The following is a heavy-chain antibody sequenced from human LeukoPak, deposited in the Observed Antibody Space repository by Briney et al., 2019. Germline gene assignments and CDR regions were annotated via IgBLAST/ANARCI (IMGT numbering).Heavy chain of an antibody. Sequence: GGSLRLSCAASGFTFSSYDMHWVRQAPGKGLEWVAFIRYDGSNKYYADSVKGRFTISRDNSKNTLYLQMNSLRAEDTALYYCARERDSSSWSGGSYYYYYMDVWGKGTTVTVSS. CDR2: IRYDGSNK. D-gene: IGHD6-13*01. J-gene: IGHJ6*03. CDR1: GFTFSSYD. V-gene: IGHV3-30*02. CDR3: ARERDSSSWSGGSYYYYYMDV.